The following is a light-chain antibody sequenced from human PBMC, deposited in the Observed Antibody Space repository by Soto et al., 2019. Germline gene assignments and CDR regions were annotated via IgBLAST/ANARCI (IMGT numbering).Light chain of an antibody. V-gene: IGKV1-39*01. CDR2: AAS. Sequence: DIQMTQSPSSLSASVGGRVTITCRASQSISSYLNWYQQKPGKAPKLLIYAASSLQSGVPSRFSGSGSWTDFTLTISSLQPEDFATYYCQQSYSTPRTFGQGTKVDIK. CDR3: QQSYSTPRT. J-gene: IGKJ1*01. CDR1: QSISSY.